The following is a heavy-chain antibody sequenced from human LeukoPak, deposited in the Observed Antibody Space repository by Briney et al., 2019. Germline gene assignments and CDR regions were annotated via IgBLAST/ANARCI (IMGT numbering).Heavy chain of an antibody. Sequence: GWSLRLSCAASGFTFSSYGMHWVRQAPGKGLEWVAVIWYDGSNKYYADSVKGRFTVSRDNSKNTLYLQMNSLRAEDTAVYYCARDGVDCSSTSCYLDAFDIWGQGTMVTVSS. V-gene: IGHV3-33*01. D-gene: IGHD2-2*01. J-gene: IGHJ3*02. CDR1: GFTFSSYG. CDR2: IWYDGSNK. CDR3: ARDGVDCSSTSCYLDAFDI.